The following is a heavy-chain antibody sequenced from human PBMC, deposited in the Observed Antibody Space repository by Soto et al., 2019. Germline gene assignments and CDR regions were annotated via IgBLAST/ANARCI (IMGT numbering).Heavy chain of an antibody. CDR3: ALRGGLDY. Sequence: QVQLVQSGGGVVQPGRSLRLSCAASGFTFSSYGIHWVRQAPGKGLEWVAFISSDGSNKYYTDSVKGRFTISRDNSKNTLYLQMNSLRAEDTDVYYCALRGGLDYWGQGTLVTVSS. V-gene: IGHV3-30*03. J-gene: IGHJ4*02. CDR1: GFTFSSYG. D-gene: IGHD4-17*01. CDR2: ISSDGSNK.